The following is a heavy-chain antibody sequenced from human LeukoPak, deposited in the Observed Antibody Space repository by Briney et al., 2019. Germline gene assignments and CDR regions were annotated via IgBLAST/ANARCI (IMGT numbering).Heavy chain of an antibody. J-gene: IGHJ3*01. V-gene: IGHV3-21*01. CDR2: ISSSSSYI. CDR1: GFTFSSYS. CDR3: ARALTDTYYDILTGYFVS. D-gene: IGHD3-9*01. Sequence: AGGSLRLSCAASGFTFSSYSMNWVRQAPGKGLEWVSSISSSSSYIYYADSVKGRFTISRDNAKNSLYLQMNSLRAEDTAVYYCARALTDTYYDILTGYFVSWGQGTMVTVSS.